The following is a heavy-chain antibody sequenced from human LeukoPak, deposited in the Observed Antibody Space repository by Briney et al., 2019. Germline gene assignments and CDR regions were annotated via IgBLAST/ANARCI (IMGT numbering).Heavy chain of an antibody. CDR1: GYTFSNAW. V-gene: IGHV3-15*07. Sequence: GALRLSCAASGYTFSNAWMNWVRQAPGKGLEWVGRIKSKTDGGTTDYAAPVKCRFTISRDDSKNTMYLQMNSLKTEDTAVYYCTTEGRYGLDYGDDTDAFDIWGQGTMVTVSS. CDR3: TTEGRYGLDYGDDTDAFDI. J-gene: IGHJ3*02. D-gene: IGHD4-17*01. CDR2: IKSKTDGGTT.